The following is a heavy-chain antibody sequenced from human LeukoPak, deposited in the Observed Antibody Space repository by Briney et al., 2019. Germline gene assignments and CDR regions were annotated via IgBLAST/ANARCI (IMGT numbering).Heavy chain of an antibody. Sequence: GGSLRLSCAASGFTFSSYEMNWVRQAPGKGLEWVSYISSSGSTIYYADSVKGRFTISRDNAKSSLYLQMNSLRADDTAVYYCARDRGYCSSTSCYRDAFDIWGQGTMVTVSS. J-gene: IGHJ3*02. CDR1: GFTFSSYE. V-gene: IGHV3-48*03. CDR2: ISSSGSTI. D-gene: IGHD2-2*01. CDR3: ARDRGYCSSTSCYRDAFDI.